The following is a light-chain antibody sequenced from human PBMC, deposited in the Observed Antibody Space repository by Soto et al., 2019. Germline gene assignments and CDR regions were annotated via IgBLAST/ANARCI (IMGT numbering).Light chain of an antibody. J-gene: IGKJ2*01. CDR1: QSVSSY. Sequence: PGERATLSCRASQSVSSYLAWYQQKPGQAPRLLIYDASNRATGIPARFSGSGSGTDFTLTISSLEPEDFAVYYCQQRTNWYTFGQGTKLEIK. V-gene: IGKV3-11*01. CDR2: DAS. CDR3: QQRTNWYT.